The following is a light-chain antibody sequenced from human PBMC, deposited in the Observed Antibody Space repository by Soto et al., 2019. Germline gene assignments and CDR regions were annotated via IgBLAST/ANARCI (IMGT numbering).Light chain of an antibody. Sequence: QSVLTQPLSVSVSPGQSVTISCTGTSSDVGGYDFVSWYQQHPAKAPKLIIFDVTKRPSGVPDRFSGSKSGNTASLTISGLQAEDEADYYCCSFAGSYTLYVFGTGTKVTVL. V-gene: IGLV2-11*01. CDR2: DVT. CDR1: SSDVGGYDF. J-gene: IGLJ1*01. CDR3: CSFAGSYTLYV.